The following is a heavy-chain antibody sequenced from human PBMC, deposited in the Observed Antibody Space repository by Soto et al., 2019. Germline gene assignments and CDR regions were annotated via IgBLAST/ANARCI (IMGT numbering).Heavy chain of an antibody. D-gene: IGHD6-13*01. J-gene: IGHJ4*02. CDR1: GGSISSYY. CDR2: IYYSGST. V-gene: IGHV4-59*08. CDR3: ARLSGPEKAVSAVVPRKQWDHFDY. Sequence: SETLSLTCTVSGGSISSYYWSWIRQPPGKGLEWIGYIYYSGSTNYNPSLKSRVTISVDTSKNQFSLKLSSVTAADTAVYYCARLSGPEKAVSAVVPRKQWDHFDYWGQGTLVTVSS.